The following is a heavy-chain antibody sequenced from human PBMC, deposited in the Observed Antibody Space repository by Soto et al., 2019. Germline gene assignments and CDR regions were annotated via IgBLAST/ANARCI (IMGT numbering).Heavy chain of an antibody. D-gene: IGHD5-12*01. J-gene: IGHJ4*02. CDR1: GFTFSSYA. CDR2: ISSNGGST. Sequence: PGGSLRLSCSASGFTFSSYAMHWVRQAPGKGLEYVSAISSNGGSTYYADSVKGRFTISRDNSKNTLYLQMSSLRAEDTAVYYCVKEPSTWISYYFDYWGQGTLVTVSS. V-gene: IGHV3-64D*06. CDR3: VKEPSTWISYYFDY.